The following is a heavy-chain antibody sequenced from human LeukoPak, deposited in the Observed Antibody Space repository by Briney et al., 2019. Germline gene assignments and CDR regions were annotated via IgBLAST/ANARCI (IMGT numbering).Heavy chain of an antibody. CDR2: ISAYNGNT. Sequence: ASVKVSCKASGYTFTSYGISWVRQAPGQGLEWMGWISAYNGNTNYAQKLQGRVTMTTDTSTSTAYMGLRSLRSDDTAVYYCAFGYCSSTSCPPLGAFDIWGQGTMVTVSS. CDR3: AFGYCSSTSCPPLGAFDI. V-gene: IGHV1-18*01. J-gene: IGHJ3*02. CDR1: GYTFTSYG. D-gene: IGHD2-2*03.